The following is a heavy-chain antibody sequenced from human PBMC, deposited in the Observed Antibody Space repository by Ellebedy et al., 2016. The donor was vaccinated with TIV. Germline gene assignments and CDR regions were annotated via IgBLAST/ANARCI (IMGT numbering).Heavy chain of an antibody. V-gene: IGHV3-21*05. CDR1: GFTLSDFD. Sequence: GGSLRLXCAASGFTLSDFDMNWVRQAPGKGPEWISYINADSKDIKYADSVKGRFTVSRDNAVNSLYLQMNSLRAEDTALYYCARGAGTGAWLIDSWGQGTLVTVSS. CDR3: ARGAGTGAWLIDS. J-gene: IGHJ4*02. D-gene: IGHD1-1*01. CDR2: INADSKDI.